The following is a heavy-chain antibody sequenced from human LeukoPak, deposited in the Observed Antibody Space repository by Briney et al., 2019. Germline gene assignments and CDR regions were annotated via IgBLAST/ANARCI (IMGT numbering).Heavy chain of an antibody. CDR1: GGSISSGDYY. V-gene: IGHV4-30-4*08. CDR3: ARDRSVVTRIMDV. J-gene: IGHJ6*04. D-gene: IGHD3-22*01. CDR2: IYYSGST. Sequence: SETLSLTCTVSGGSISSGDYYWSWIRQPPGKGLEWIGYIYYSGSTYYNPSLKSRVTISVDTSKNQFSLKLSSVTAADTAVYYCARDRSVVTRIMDVWGKGTTVTVPS.